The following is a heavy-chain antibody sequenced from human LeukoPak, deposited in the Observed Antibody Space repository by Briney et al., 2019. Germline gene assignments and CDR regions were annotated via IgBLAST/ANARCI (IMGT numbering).Heavy chain of an antibody. Sequence: GGSLRLSCAASGFTFSSYAMSWVHQAPGKGLEWVSVVSGSGGSTYYTDSVKGRFTVSRDNSKNTLYLQMNSLRAEDTAVYYCAKDLKDSSGWSYDYWGQGTLVTVSS. CDR3: AKDLKDSSGWSYDY. D-gene: IGHD6-19*01. CDR2: VSGSGGST. V-gene: IGHV3-23*01. J-gene: IGHJ4*02. CDR1: GFTFSSYA.